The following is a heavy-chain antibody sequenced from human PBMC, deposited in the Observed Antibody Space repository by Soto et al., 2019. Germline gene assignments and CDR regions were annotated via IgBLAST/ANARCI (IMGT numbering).Heavy chain of an antibody. CDR3: AKSNVVLYYYDSNDDVLGS. J-gene: IGHJ6*02. CDR2: ISGSGRSV. Sequence: NYAFRYVRQAPGKGLEWVSGISGSGRSVYYADSVKGRFTISRDNSKNTLYLQINSLRAEDTAVYYCAKSNVVLYYYDSNDDVLGSWGQRSSVT. D-gene: IGHD3-22*01. CDR1: NYA. V-gene: IGHV3-23*01.